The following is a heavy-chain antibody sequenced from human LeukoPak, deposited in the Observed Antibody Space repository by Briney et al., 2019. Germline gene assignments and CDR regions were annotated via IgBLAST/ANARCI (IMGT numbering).Heavy chain of an antibody. CDR2: FRSSSSYI. D-gene: IGHD2-15*01. CDR1: GLTFRSYS. J-gene: IGHJ6*02. CDR3: ARERYSEKNYYYYGMDV. V-gene: IGHV3-21*01. Sequence: PGGSLRPSCAAPGLTFRSYSMNWVRKAPGKRLEWASSFRSSSSYIYYADSVKGRFTISRDNAKNSLYLQMNSLRAEDTAVYYCARERYSEKNYYYYGMDVWGQGTTVTVSS.